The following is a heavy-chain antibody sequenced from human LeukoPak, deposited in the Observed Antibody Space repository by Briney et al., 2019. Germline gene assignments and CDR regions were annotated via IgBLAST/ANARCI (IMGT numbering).Heavy chain of an antibody. CDR3: ARVRYYYDSSHD. Sequence: PSETLSLTCTVSGGSISSYYWSWIRQPPGKGLEWIGTIYHSGSTYYNPSLKSRVTISVDTSKNQFSLRLSSVTAADTAFYYCARVRYYYDSSHDWGQGTLVTVSS. D-gene: IGHD3-22*01. V-gene: IGHV4-59*08. CDR2: IYHSGST. J-gene: IGHJ4*02. CDR1: GGSISSYY.